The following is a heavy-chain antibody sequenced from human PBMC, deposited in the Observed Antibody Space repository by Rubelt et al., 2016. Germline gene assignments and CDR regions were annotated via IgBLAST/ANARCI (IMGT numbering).Heavy chain of an antibody. CDR2: IYSADSDT. V-gene: IGHV5-51*01. D-gene: IGHD4-11*01. Sequence: EVQLVQSASEVKKAGQTLKISCKGSGYSFSDYWIAWVRQKPGKGLEWMGSIYSADSDTTYSPSFHGQVTISVDKSIPTAYRQWTSLKDSDTAVYDCARHYSSSTEMDHWGQGTLVTVSS. CDR1: GYSFSDYW. CDR3: ARHYSSSTEMDH. J-gene: IGHJ4*02.